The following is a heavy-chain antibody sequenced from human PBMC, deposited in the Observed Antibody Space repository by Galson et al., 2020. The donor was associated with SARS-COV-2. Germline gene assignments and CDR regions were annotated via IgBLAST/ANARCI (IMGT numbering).Heavy chain of an antibody. J-gene: IGHJ6*02. D-gene: IGHD3-3*01. CDR2: ISSYNGIT. CDR1: GYTFTNYG. V-gene: IGHV1-18*01. Sequence: ASVKVSCKASGYTFTNYGISWVRQAPVQGLEWMGWISSYNGITNYAQKFQGRVTMTSDTSTTTAYMELRSLRSDDTAVYYCARFGATPYYDSWSGYFDYYYYAMDVWGQGTSVTVSS. CDR3: ARFGATPYYDSWSGYFDYYYYAMDV.